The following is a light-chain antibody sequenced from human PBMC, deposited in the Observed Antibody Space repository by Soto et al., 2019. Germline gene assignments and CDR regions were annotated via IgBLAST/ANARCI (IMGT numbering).Light chain of an antibody. J-gene: IGKJ4*01. CDR3: QQYNSYPS. Sequence: DIQMTQSPSTLSASVGDRVTITCRASQSISSWLAWYQQKPGKAPKLLIYKASSLESGVPSRFSGSGSGTELTPTLSSLQPDDFTTYYCQQYNSYPSFGGGTKVDIK. CDR1: QSISSW. CDR2: KAS. V-gene: IGKV1-5*03.